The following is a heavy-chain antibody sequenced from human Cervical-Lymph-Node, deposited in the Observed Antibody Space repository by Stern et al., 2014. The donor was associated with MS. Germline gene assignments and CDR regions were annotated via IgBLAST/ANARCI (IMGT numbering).Heavy chain of an antibody. V-gene: IGHV1-18*01. CDR2: ISGVNGNT. CDR1: GYTFPNYG. J-gene: IGHJ5*02. Sequence: QVQLVQSGAEVMKPGASVKVSCKASGYTFPNYGFSWVRQAPGEGLEWMGWISGVNGNTNYAQKFQGRVTMTTDTSTSTAYMELRSLRSDDTAVYYCATPTRYCTKTVCYTGGWFDPWGQGTLVTVSS. D-gene: IGHD2-8*01. CDR3: ATPTRYCTKTVCYTGGWFDP.